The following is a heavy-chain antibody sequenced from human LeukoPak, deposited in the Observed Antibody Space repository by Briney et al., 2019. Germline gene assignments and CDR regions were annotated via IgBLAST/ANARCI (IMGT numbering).Heavy chain of an antibody. CDR3: ARGKGLVGHFDF. CDR1: GGSFTNNA. V-gene: IGHV1-69*06. Sequence: ASVKVSCKVSGGSFTNNAISWVRQAPGQGPEWMGRILPIFGTAEYAERFQGRVTITADKSTTTAYMELTSLKVEDTALYFCARGKGLVGHFDFWGQGTLVTVSS. J-gene: IGHJ4*02. D-gene: IGHD3/OR15-3a*01. CDR2: ILPIFGTA.